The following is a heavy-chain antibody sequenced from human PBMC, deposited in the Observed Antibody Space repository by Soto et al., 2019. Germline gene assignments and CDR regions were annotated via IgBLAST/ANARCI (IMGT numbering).Heavy chain of an antibody. CDR2: IYHSGST. J-gene: IGHJ5*02. D-gene: IGHD1-26*01. V-gene: IGHV4-4*02. CDR1: GGSISSSNW. CDR3: ARDAPRVAAEHWFDP. Sequence: SETLSLTCAVSGGSISSSNWWSWVRQPPGKGLEWIGEIYHSGSTSYNPSLKSRVTISVDKSKNQFSLKLSSVTAADTAVYYCARDAPRVAAEHWFDPWGQGTLVTVSS.